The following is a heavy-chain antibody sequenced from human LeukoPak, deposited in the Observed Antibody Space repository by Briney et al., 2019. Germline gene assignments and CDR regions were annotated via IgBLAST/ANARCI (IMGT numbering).Heavy chain of an antibody. CDR2: ISGSGGST. CDR3: ARTYYYDSSGYYYGRDWFDP. Sequence: PGGSLRLSCAASGFTFSSYAISWVRQAPGKGLEWVSAISGSGGSTYYADSVKGRFTISRDNSKNTLYLQMNSLRAEDTAVYYCARTYYYDSSGYYYGRDWFDPWGQGTLVTVSS. CDR1: GFTFSSYA. D-gene: IGHD3-22*01. V-gene: IGHV3-23*01. J-gene: IGHJ5*02.